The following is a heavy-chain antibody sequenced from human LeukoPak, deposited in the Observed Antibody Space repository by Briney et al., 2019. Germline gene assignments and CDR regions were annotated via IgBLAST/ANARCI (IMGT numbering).Heavy chain of an antibody. CDR2: IIPIFGTA. CDR3: ARAGAYDFWSGYLDSFDY. Sequence: ASVKVSCKASGGTFSSYAISWVRQAPGHGLEWMGGIIPIFGTANYAQKFQGRVTITADESTSTAYMELSSLRSEDTAVYYCARAGAYDFWSGYLDSFDYWGQGTLVTVSS. J-gene: IGHJ4*02. D-gene: IGHD3-3*01. CDR1: GGTFSSYA. V-gene: IGHV1-69*13.